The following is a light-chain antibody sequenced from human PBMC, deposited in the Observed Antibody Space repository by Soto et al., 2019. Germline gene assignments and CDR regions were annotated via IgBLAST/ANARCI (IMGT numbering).Light chain of an antibody. V-gene: IGKV3-11*01. CDR2: NAS. CDR3: QQYGSSGT. CDR1: QTVGGY. J-gene: IGKJ1*01. Sequence: EIVLTQSPATMSLSPGERATLSCRASQTVGGYLAWYQQKGGQAPRLLIYNASNRATGIPARFSGSGSGTDFTLTISSLEPEDFAVYYCQQYGSSGTFGQGTKLDIK.